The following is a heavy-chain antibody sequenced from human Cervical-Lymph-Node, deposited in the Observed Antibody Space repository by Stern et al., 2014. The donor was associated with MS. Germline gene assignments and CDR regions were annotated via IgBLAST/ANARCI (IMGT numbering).Heavy chain of an antibody. Sequence: QVQLVQSGAEVKKPGASVKVSCKASGYTFTSYYMHWVRQAPGQGLEWMGIINPSGGSTSYAQKFQGRVTMTRDTSTSTVYMELSSLRSEDTAVYYCERSSNKRTNDYGDYPDYWGQGTLVTVSS. CDR3: ERSSNKRTNDYGDYPDY. D-gene: IGHD4-17*01. CDR2: INPSGGST. J-gene: IGHJ4*02. V-gene: IGHV1-46*01. CDR1: GYTFTSYY.